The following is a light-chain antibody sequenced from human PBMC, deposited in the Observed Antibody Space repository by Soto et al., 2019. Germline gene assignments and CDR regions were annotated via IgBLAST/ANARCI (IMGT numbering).Light chain of an antibody. CDR3: QQSYSTPPIT. Sequence: DIPMTQYPASLSASVGARVTITCRASQSISSYLNWYQQKPGKAPKLLIYAASSLQSGVPSRFSGSGSGTDFTLTISSLQPEDFAPYYCQQSYSTPPITFGQGTRLEVK. CDR1: QSISSY. CDR2: AAS. J-gene: IGKJ5*01. V-gene: IGKV1-39*01.